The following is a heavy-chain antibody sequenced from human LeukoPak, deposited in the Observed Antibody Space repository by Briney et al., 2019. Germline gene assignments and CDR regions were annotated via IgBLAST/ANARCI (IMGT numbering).Heavy chain of an antibody. V-gene: IGHV4-30-4*08. CDR2: IYYSGST. D-gene: IGHD5-24*01. CDR1: GGSISSGDYY. Sequence: PSQTLSLTCTVSGGSISSGDYYWSWIRQPPGKGLEWIGYIYYSGSTYYNPSLKSRVTISVDTSKNQFSLKLSSVTAADTAMYYCARDQSNGYNSGPDAFDIWGQGTMVTVSS. CDR3: ARDQSNGYNSGPDAFDI. J-gene: IGHJ3*02.